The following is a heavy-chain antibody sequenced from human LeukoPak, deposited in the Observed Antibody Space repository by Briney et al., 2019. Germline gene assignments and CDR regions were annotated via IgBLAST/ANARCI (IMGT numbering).Heavy chain of an antibody. CDR3: ARSVGSYYGDL. V-gene: IGHV3-74*03. D-gene: IGHD3-22*01. CDR2: INSDGSDI. CDR1: GFTFRIYW. Sequence: GGSLRLSCAVSGFTFRIYWMHWVRHAPGKGPVWVSRINSDGSDITYADSVKGRFTISRDNAKNTLYLQMNSLTVEDTAVYYCARSVGSYYGDLWGQGTLVTVSS. J-gene: IGHJ5*02.